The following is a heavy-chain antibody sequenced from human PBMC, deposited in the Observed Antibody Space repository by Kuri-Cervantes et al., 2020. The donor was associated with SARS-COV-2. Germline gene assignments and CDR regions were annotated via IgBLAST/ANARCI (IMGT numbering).Heavy chain of an antibody. Sequence: KVSCKGSGYSFTSYWIAWVRQMPGKGLEWMGIIYPGDSDTRYSPSFQGQVTISADKSISTAYLQWSSLKASDTAMYYCARHQRAGVWAQDWYFDLWGRGTLVTVSS. CDR1: GYSFTSYW. J-gene: IGHJ2*01. CDR2: IYPGDSDT. V-gene: IGHV5-51*01. CDR3: ARHQRAGVWAQDWYFDL. D-gene: IGHD6-25*01.